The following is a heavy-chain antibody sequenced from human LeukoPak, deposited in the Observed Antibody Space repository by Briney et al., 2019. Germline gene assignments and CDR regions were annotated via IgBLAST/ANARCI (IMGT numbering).Heavy chain of an antibody. CDR2: INPSGST. CDR3: ARGRHDITMIVVVMTSVSYYLDV. Sequence: SQTLSLTCAVYGGSFSGYHWTASRQSPGKRLEWIGDINPSGSTYYNPSPKSRLTLSVDTSKNQFSLNLRSVTAAATAVYYCARGRHDITMIVVVMTSVSYYLDVWGKGTTVTVS. CDR1: GGSFSGYH. D-gene: IGHD3-22*01. V-gene: IGHV4-34*01. J-gene: IGHJ6*03.